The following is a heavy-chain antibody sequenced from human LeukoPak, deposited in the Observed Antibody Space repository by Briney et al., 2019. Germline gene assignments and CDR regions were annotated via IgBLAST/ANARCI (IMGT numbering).Heavy chain of an antibody. Sequence: ASVKVSCKASGYTFTNYTLNWVRQAPGQGLEWMGIINPSGGSTTYAQKFQGRVAMTRDTSTSRVYMEVSSLRSEDTAVYYCARTYSSSDEFDYWGQGTLVTVSS. J-gene: IGHJ4*02. CDR1: GYTFTNYT. D-gene: IGHD6-13*01. CDR2: INPSGGST. CDR3: ARTYSSSDEFDY. V-gene: IGHV1-46*01.